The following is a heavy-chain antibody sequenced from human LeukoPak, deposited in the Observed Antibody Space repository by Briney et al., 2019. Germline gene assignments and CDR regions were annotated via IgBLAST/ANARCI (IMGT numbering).Heavy chain of an antibody. J-gene: IGHJ4*02. D-gene: IGHD3-22*01. CDR3: AKDPRYDSSRFFDY. CDR2: ISGSGGST. Sequence: GGSLRLSCAASGFTFSSYAMGWVRQAPGKGLEWVSAISGSGGSTYYADSVKGRFTISRDNSKNTLYMQMNSLRAEDTAVYYCAKDPRYDSSRFFDYWGQGTLVTVSS. CDR1: GFTFSSYA. V-gene: IGHV3-23*01.